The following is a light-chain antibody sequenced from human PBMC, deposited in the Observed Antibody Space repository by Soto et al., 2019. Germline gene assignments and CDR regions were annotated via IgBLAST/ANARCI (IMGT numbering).Light chain of an antibody. CDR1: QSVSSY. CDR3: QQRSNRPLT. Sequence: EIVLTQSPATLSLSPGERATLSCRASQSVSSYLAWYQQKPGQAPRLLIYDASKRATGISARFSGGGSGTAFTLTISSLEPEDFAVYYCQQRSNRPLTFGGGTKVEIK. J-gene: IGKJ4*01. V-gene: IGKV3-11*01. CDR2: DAS.